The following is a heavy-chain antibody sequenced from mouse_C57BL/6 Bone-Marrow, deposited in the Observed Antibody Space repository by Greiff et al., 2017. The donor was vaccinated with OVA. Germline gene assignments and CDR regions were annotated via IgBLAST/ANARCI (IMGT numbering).Heavy chain of an antibody. CDR2: IWSGGST. Sequence: VQLQESGPGLVQPSQSLSITCTVSGFSLTSYGVHWVRQSPGKGLEWLGVIWSGGSTDYNAAFISRLSISKDNSKSQVFFKMNSLQADDTAIYYCARTGGNYYVNSFAYWGQGTLVTVSA. CDR1: GFSLTSYG. CDR3: ARTGGNYYVNSFAY. D-gene: IGHD1-1*01. J-gene: IGHJ3*01. V-gene: IGHV2-2*01.